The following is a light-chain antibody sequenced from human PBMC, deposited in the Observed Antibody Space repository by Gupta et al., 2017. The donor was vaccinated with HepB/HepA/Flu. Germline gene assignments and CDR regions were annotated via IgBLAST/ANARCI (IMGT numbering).Light chain of an antibody. Sequence: QSALTQPASVSGSPGPSITISCTGTSSDVGGYNYVSWYQQHPGKPPKLMIYDVSNRPSGVSNRFSASKAGNTASLTISGLQAEDEADYYCSSYTSSSTLVFGTGTKLTVL. CDR2: DVS. J-gene: IGLJ1*01. V-gene: IGLV2-14*01. CDR1: SSDVGGYNY. CDR3: SSYTSSSTLV.